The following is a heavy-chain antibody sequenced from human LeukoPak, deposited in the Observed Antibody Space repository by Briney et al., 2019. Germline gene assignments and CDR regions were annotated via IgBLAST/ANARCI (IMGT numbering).Heavy chain of an antibody. Sequence: GGSLRLSCGASGFTFSSYEMNWVRQAPGKGLEWVSHISGSGSIIYYADSVKGRFTISRDNVKNSLYLQMSSLRAEDTSVYYCARAGSRLHHFDYWAQGTLVTVSS. V-gene: IGHV3-48*03. CDR3: ARAGSRLHHFDY. D-gene: IGHD4-11*01. J-gene: IGHJ4*02. CDR2: ISGSGSII. CDR1: GFTFSSYE.